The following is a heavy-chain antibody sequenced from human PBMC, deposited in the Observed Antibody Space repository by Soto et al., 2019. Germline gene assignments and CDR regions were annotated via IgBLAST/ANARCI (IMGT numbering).Heavy chain of an antibody. CDR3: ALAGSDYYYYGMDV. V-gene: IGHV4-34*01. CDR1: GGSFSGYY. D-gene: IGHD6-19*01. CDR2: INHSGRT. Sequence: QVQLQQWGAGLLKPSETLSLTCAVYGGSFSGYYWSWIRQPPGKGLEWIGEINHSGRTNYNPSLKSRVTISVDTSKNQSSLKLSSVTAADTAVYYCALAGSDYYYYGMDVWGQGTTVTVSS. J-gene: IGHJ6*02.